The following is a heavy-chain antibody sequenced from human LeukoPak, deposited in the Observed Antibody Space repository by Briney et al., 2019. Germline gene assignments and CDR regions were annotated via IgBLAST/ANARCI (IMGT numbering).Heavy chain of an antibody. CDR3: TTDTWYSAGH. J-gene: IGHJ4*02. V-gene: IGHV3-7*03. Sequence: GGSLRLSCTASGFIFSGPWMAWIRQAPGKGLEWVAIIKKDGSEKYYVDSMKGRFTISRDNAKNSLFLQMNSLRAEDTAIYYCTTDTWYSAGHWGQGTLVTVSS. CDR2: IKKDGSEK. CDR1: GFIFSGPW. D-gene: IGHD2-15*01.